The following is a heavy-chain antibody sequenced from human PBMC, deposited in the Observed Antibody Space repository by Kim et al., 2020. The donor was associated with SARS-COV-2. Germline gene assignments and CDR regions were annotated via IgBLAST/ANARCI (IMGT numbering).Heavy chain of an antibody. Sequence: GGSLRLSCVASEFSLSTYSMNWVRQAPGKGLEWISYISSSSSTMYYADSVKGRFTISRDNAKNSLYLQMNSLRDEDTAVYYCARKLGEYLQGYYYMDVWG. D-gene: IGHD3-16*01. J-gene: IGHJ6*03. V-gene: IGHV3-48*02. CDR2: ISSSSSTM. CDR3: ARKLGEYLQGYYYMDV. CDR1: EFSLSTYS.